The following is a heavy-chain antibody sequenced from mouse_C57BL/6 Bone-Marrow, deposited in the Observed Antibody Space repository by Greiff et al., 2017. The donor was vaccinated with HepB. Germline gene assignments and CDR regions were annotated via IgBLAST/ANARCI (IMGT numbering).Heavy chain of an antibody. Sequence: EVQLVESGGGLVQPGGSMKLSCAASGFTFSDAWMDWVRQSPEKGLEWVAEIRNKANNHATYYAESVKGRFTISRNDSKSSVYLQMNSLRAEDTGIYYCTGLRWGYFDYWGQGTTLTVSS. CDR1: GFTFSDAW. V-gene: IGHV6-6*01. J-gene: IGHJ2*01. CDR3: TGLRWGYFDY. CDR2: IRNKANNHAT. D-gene: IGHD1-1*01.